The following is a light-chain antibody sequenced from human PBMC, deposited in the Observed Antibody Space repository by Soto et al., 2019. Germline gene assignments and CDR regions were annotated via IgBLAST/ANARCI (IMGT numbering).Light chain of an antibody. J-gene: IGLJ3*02. CDR2: GNR. CDR1: SSNLGAGYD. Sequence: QSVLTQPPSVSGAPGQRVTISCTGNSSNLGAGYDVHWYQQLPGAAPKLVIFGNRNRPSGVPERFSGSKSGTSASLAITGLQAEDEADYYCCSYAGSYPSVFGGVFGGGTKLTVL. V-gene: IGLV1-40*01. CDR3: CSYAGSYPSVFGGV.